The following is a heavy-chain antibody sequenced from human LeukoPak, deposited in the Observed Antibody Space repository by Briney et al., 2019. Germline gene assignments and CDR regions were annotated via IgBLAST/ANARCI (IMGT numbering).Heavy chain of an antibody. CDR1: GGSFSGYY. CDR2: INHSGST. V-gene: IGHV4-34*01. CDR3: ARMYYDYVGGSYRSLDY. D-gene: IGHD3-16*02. J-gene: IGHJ4*02. Sequence: KPSETLSLTCAVYGGSFSGYYWSWIRQPPGKGLEWIGEINHSGSTNYNPSLKSRVTISVDTSKNQFSLKLSSVTAADTAVYYCARMYYDYVGGSYRSLDYWGQGTLVTVSS.